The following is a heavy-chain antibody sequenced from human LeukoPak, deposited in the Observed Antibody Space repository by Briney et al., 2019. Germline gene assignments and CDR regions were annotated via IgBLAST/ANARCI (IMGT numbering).Heavy chain of an antibody. CDR2: INWNGGST. CDR3: ARAYGSGSYYGFDAFDI. J-gene: IGHJ3*02. V-gene: IGHV3-20*01. D-gene: IGHD3-10*01. Sequence: PGGSLRLSCAASGFTFDDYGMSWVRQAPGKGLEWVSGINWNGGSTGYADSVKGRFTISRDNAKNSMYLQMNSLRAEDTALYHCARAYGSGSYYGFDAFDIWGQGTMVTVSS. CDR1: GFTFDDYG.